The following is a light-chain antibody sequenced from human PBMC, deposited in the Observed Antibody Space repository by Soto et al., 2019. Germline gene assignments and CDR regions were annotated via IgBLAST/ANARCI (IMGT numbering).Light chain of an antibody. CDR1: SSDVGSYTY. V-gene: IGLV2-14*01. J-gene: IGLJ1*01. Sequence: QSVLTQPASLSGSPRQSITISCTGASSDVGSYTYVSWYQQHPGKAPKLMIYEVNNRPSGVSNRFSGSKSGNTASLTISGLQAEDEADYYCSSYTSSSTLYVFGTGTKVTVL. CDR3: SSYTSSSTLYV. CDR2: EVN.